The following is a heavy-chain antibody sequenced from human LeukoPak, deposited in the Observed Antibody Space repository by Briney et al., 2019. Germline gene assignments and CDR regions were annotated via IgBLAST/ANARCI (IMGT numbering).Heavy chain of an antibody. D-gene: IGHD2-2*01. CDR1: GFTFSRRT. Sequence: GTSLRLSCAASGFTFSRRTMHWVRQAPGKGLEWVAVIWYDGSNKYYADSVKGRFTISRDNSKNTLYLQMNSLRAEDTAVYYCARGRTVCSSTSCPRWWFDPWGQGTLVTVSS. CDR3: ARGRTVCSSTSCPRWWFDP. CDR2: IWYDGSNK. V-gene: IGHV3-33*08. J-gene: IGHJ5*02.